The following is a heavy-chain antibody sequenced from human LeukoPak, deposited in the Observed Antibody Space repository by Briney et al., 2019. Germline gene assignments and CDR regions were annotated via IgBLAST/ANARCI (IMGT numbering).Heavy chain of an antibody. J-gene: IGHJ5*02. CDR1: GFTFTDYN. D-gene: IGHD2-21*02. CDR2: ISKSSTYI. CDR3: AGEESYCRGDCSPA. V-gene: IGHV3-21*01. Sequence: GGSLRLSRAASGFTFTDYNMNWVRQAPGKGLEWVASISKSSTYIYYADSVRGRFTISRDHSKNSLFLQMNSLRVEDTAVYFCAGEESYCRGDCSPAWGQGTLVTVSS.